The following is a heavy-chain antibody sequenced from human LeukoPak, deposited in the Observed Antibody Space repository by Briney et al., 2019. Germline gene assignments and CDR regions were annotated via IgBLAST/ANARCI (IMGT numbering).Heavy chain of an antibody. CDR3: ARGDSGSYWWGDFDY. CDR2: INPNSGGT. V-gene: IGHV1-2*02. CDR1: GYTFTGYY. D-gene: IGHD1-26*01. J-gene: IGHJ4*02. Sequence: ASVKVSCKASGYTFTGYYMHWVRQAPGQGLEWMGWINPNSGGTNYAQKFQGRVTMTRDTSISTAYMELSRLRSDDTAVYYCARGDSGSYWWGDFDYRGQGTLVTVSS.